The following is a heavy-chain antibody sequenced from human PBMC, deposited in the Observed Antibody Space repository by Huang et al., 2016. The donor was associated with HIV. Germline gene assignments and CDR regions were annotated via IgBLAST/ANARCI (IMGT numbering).Heavy chain of an antibody. CDR2: INSDGSST. CDR1: GFSISSYW. D-gene: IGHD3-22*01. Sequence: EVQLVESGGGVVQPGGSLRLSCAASGFSISSYWMHWVRQAPGKGLVWVSRINSDGSSTSYADSSKGRFTIARDNAKNTLYLQMNSLRAEDTAVYYCARDPRIQSWLNFFDYWGQGTLVSVSS. J-gene: IGHJ4*02. CDR3: ARDPRIQSWLNFFDY. V-gene: IGHV3-74*01.